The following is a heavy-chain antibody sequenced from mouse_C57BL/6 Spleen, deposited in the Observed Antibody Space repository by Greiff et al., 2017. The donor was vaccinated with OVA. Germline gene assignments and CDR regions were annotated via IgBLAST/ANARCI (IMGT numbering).Heavy chain of an antibody. J-gene: IGHJ2*01. CDR3: ARVGDYDDY. V-gene: IGHV1-82*01. Sequence: LVESGASVKISCKASGYAFSSSWMNWVKQRPGKGLEWIGRIYPGDGDTNYNGKFKGKATLTADKSSSTAYMQLSSLTSEDSAVYFCARVGDYDDYWGQGTTLTVSS. D-gene: IGHD2-4*01. CDR1: GYAFSSSW. CDR2: IYPGDGDT.